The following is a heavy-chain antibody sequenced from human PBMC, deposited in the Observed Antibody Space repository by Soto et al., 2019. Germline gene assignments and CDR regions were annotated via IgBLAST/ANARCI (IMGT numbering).Heavy chain of an antibody. CDR3: ARGRTTQTRPWRSSYFDY. CDR1: GESFSGYY. D-gene: IGHD3-16*01. J-gene: IGHJ4*02. CDR2: INHSGNT. Sequence: PSETLSLTCAVYGESFSGYYWNWIRQSPGKGVEWIAEINHSGNTNYNPYLASRATISVDTSKNQFSLKLTSVTAADTAIYYCARGRTTQTRPWRSSYFDYWGQGTLVTVSS. V-gene: IGHV4-34*01.